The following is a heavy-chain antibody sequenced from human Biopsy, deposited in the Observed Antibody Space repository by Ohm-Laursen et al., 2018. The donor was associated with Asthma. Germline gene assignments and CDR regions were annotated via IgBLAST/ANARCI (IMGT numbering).Heavy chain of an antibody. CDR2: INAGNGNT. V-gene: IGHV1-3*01. J-gene: IGHJ3*02. CDR1: GYTFIHFA. Sequence: ATVKISCNVSGYTFIHFAIHWVRQAPGQRLEWMGWINAGNGNTKYSQKFQGRVSITRDTSASTAYMELTSLRSEDTAAYYCARTYYDFLTGQVKDAFGIWGQGTMVTVSS. D-gene: IGHD3-9*01. CDR3: ARTYYDFLTGQVKDAFGI.